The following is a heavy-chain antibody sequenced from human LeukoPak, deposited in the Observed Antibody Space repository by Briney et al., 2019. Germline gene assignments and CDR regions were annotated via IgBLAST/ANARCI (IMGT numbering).Heavy chain of an antibody. D-gene: IGHD3-10*01. CDR1: GYTLTELS. J-gene: IGHJ3*02. CDR2: FDPEDGET. Sequence: ASVTVSCKVSGYTLTELSMHWVRQAPGKGLEWMGGFDPEDGETIYAQKFQGRVTMTEDTSTDTAYMELSSLRSEDTAVYYCATELFASDGSGRDAFDIWGQGTMVTVSS. CDR3: ATELFASDGSGRDAFDI. V-gene: IGHV1-24*01.